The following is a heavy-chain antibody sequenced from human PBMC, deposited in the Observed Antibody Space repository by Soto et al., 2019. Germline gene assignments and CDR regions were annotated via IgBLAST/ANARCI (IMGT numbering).Heavy chain of an antibody. V-gene: IGHV3-30*18. D-gene: IGHD3-10*01. CDR3: AKDLMVRGFPPPCMDV. CDR2: ISYDGSNK. CDR1: GFTFSSYG. Sequence: PGGSLRLSCAASGFTFSSYGMHWVRQAPGKGLEWVAVISYDGSNKYYADSVKGRFTISRDNSKNTLYLQMNSLRAEDTAVYYCAKDLMVRGFPPPCMDVWGQGTTVTVSS. J-gene: IGHJ6*02.